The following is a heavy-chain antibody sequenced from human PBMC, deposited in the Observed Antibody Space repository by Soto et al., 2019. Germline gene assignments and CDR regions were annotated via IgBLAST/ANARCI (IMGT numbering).Heavy chain of an antibody. CDR1: GFTFSSYA. D-gene: IGHD2-15*01. Sequence: GGSLRLSCAASGFTFSSYAMSWVRQAPGKGLEWVSAISSSGDSTDYADSVKGRFTVSRDNSKNTLYLQMNSLRAEDTAVFYCAKIVHTGVVVTSPIRHWGQGTLVTVSS. CDR2: ISSSGDST. V-gene: IGHV3-23*01. CDR3: AKIVHTGVVVTSPIRH. J-gene: IGHJ1*01.